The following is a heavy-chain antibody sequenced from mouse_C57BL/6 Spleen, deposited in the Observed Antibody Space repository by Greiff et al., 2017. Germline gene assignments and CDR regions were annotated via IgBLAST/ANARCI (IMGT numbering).Heavy chain of an antibody. Sequence: EVMLVESGGGLVQPGGSLKLSCAASGFTFSDYYMYWVRQTPEKRLEWVAYISNGGGSTYYPDTVKGRFTISRDNAKNTLYLQMSRLKSEDTDMYYCARHALAYWGQGTLVTVSA. CDR3: ARHALAY. CDR1: GFTFSDYY. CDR2: ISNGGGST. J-gene: IGHJ3*01. V-gene: IGHV5-12*01.